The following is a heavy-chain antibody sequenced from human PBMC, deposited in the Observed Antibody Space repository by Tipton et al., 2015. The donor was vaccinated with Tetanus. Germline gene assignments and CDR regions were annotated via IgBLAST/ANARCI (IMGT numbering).Heavy chain of an antibody. CDR1: GFTFTRYA. CDR3: ARDPHTIRTGNHRGFDY. Sequence: SLRLSCAASGFTFTRYAMHWVRQAPGKGLQWVAVITFDGNTKYYTDSVKGRFTLSRDNGKNLLYLEMNSLRVEDTAVYYCARDPHTIRTGNHRGFDYWGQGTLVTVSS. V-gene: IGHV3-30-3*01. J-gene: IGHJ4*02. CDR2: ITFDGNTK. D-gene: IGHD3-10*01.